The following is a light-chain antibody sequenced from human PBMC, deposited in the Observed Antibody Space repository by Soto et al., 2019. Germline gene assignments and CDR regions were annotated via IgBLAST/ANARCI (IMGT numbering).Light chain of an antibody. Sequence: EIVLTQSPDTLSLSPGEGATLSCRASQSVTSNYLAWYQQKPGQAPRLLMYGASSRATGIPDRFSGSGSGTDFTLSISRLEPEDFAVYYCQQYGRSPPWTFGQGTKVEIK. J-gene: IGKJ1*01. CDR3: QQYGRSPPWT. CDR1: QSVTSNY. CDR2: GAS. V-gene: IGKV3-20*01.